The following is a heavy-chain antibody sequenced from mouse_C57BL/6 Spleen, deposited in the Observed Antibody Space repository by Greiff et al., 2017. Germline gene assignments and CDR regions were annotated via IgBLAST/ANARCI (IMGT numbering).Heavy chain of an antibody. Sequence: QVQLQQPGAELVKPGASVKLSCKASGYTFTSYWMQWVKQRPGQGLEWIGEIDPPDSYTNYNQKFKGKATLTVDTSSSTAYMQLSSLTSEDSAVYCCARYGSSYYFDYWGQGTTLTASA. CDR1: GYTFTSYW. CDR2: IDPPDSYT. J-gene: IGHJ2*01. V-gene: IGHV1-50*01. CDR3: ARYGSSYYFDY. D-gene: IGHD1-1*01.